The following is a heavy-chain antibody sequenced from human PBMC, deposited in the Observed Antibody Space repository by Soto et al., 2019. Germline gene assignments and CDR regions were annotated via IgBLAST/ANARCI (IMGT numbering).Heavy chain of an antibody. D-gene: IGHD5-18*01. J-gene: IGHJ4*02. CDR2: MNPNSANT. CDR1: GYTFTSYD. Sequence: ASVKFSCKASGYTFTSYDINWVRQATGQGLEWMGWMNPNSANTGYAQKFQGRVTMTRNTSISTAYMELSSLRSEDTAVYYFAKETARDNYTWCQGTLVTISS. V-gene: IGHV1-8*01. CDR3: AKETARDNYT.